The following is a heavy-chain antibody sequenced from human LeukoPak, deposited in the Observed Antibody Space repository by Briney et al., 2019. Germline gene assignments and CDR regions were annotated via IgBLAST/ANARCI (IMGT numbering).Heavy chain of an antibody. Sequence: SETLSLTCAVSGGSISSYYWSWIRQPPGTGLEWIGYIHYSGSTHYNPSLKSRVTISVDTSKNQVSLKLSSVTAADTAVYYCARDHGDYGDWFDPWGQGTLVTVSS. J-gene: IGHJ5*02. CDR2: IHYSGST. V-gene: IGHV4-59*12. CDR1: GGSISSYY. CDR3: ARDHGDYGDWFDP. D-gene: IGHD4-17*01.